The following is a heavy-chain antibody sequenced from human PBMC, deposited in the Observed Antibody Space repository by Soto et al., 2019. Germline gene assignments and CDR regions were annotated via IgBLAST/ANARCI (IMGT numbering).Heavy chain of an antibody. CDR1: GFTFSSYE. CDR3: ARGLYCSSTSCSEYNWFDP. D-gene: IGHD2-2*01. Sequence: GGSLRLSCAASGFTFSSYEMNWVRQSPGKGLEWVSYISSSGSTIYYADSVKGRFTISRDNAKNSLYLQMNSLRAEDTAVYYCARGLYCSSTSCSEYNWFDPWGQGTLVTVSS. CDR2: ISSSGSTI. J-gene: IGHJ5*02. V-gene: IGHV3-48*03.